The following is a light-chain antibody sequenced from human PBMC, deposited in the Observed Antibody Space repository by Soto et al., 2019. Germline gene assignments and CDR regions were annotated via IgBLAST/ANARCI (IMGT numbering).Light chain of an antibody. J-gene: IGKJ5*01. V-gene: IGKV3-20*01. CDR3: QQYTGPPTT. Sequence: EIILTQYPDTLSLSPGERATLSCKASQTVSSNYLAWCQQRPGQAPRLLIYGASTRAAGIPDRFSGSGSGTDFTLTITRLEPEDSAVYFCQQYTGPPTTFGQGTR. CDR1: QTVSSNY. CDR2: GAS.